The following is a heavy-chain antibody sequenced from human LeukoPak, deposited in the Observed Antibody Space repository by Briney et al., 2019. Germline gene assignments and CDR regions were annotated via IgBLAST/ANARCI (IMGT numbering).Heavy chain of an antibody. V-gene: IGHV3-48*01. D-gene: IGHD3-22*01. CDR1: GFTSSTYS. J-gene: IGHJ4*02. CDR2: ISSSSSTI. Sequence: GGSLRLSCAASGFTSSTYSMNWVRQAPGKGLEWVSYISSSSSTIYYADSVKGRFTISRDNAKNSLYLQMNSLRAEDTAVYYCARGSTYYDSSGQVPFDYWGQGTLVTVSS. CDR3: ARGSTYYDSSGQVPFDY.